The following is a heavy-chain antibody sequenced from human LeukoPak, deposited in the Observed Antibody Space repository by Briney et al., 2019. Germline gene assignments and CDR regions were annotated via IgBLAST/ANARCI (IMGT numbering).Heavy chain of an antibody. V-gene: IGHV4-34*01. CDR2: INHSGST. D-gene: IGHD2-2*02. CDR3: AREGYCSSTSCYTRAFDY. CDR1: GGSFSGYY. J-gene: IGHJ4*02. Sequence: SETLSLTCAVYGGSFSGYYWSWIRQPPGKGLEWIGEINHSGSTNYNPSLKSRVTISVDTSKNQFSLKLSSVTAADTAVYYCAREGYCSSTSCYTRAFDYWGQGTLVTVSS.